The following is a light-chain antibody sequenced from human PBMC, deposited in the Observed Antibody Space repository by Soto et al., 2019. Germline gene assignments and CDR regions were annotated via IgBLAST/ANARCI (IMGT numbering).Light chain of an antibody. V-gene: IGKV3-20*01. CDR1: QSVDRKD. CDR2: AAS. J-gene: IGKJ1*01. Sequence: EILLTQSPGTLSLSPGERATLSCWASQSVDRKDLAWYQQRPGQAPRILIFAASSRATGIPERLSGSGYGTDLTITISRMENGDFEVYFCQQYNIWTQTFGHGTKVDIK. CDR3: QQYNIWTQT.